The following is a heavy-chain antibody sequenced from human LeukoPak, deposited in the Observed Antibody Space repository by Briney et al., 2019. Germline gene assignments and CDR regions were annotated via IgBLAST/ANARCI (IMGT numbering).Heavy chain of an antibody. Sequence: SVKVSCKASGGTFNIYAISCVRQAPGQGLEWMGGIIPIFGTANYAQKFQVRVTITTDESTSTAYMELSSLRSEDTAVYYCARGAPYCSSTSCYPNYYYYMDVWGKGTTVTVS. J-gene: IGHJ6*03. CDR1: GGTFNIYA. CDR2: IIPIFGTA. D-gene: IGHD2-2*01. CDR3: ARGAPYCSSTSCYPNYYYYMDV. V-gene: IGHV1-69*05.